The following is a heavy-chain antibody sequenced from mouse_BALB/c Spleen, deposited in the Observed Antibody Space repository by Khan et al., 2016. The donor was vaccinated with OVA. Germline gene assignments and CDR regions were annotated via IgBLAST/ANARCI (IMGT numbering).Heavy chain of an antibody. J-gene: IGHJ1*01. Sequence: QVRLQQSGAELVKPGASVKLSCKASGYTFTSYDINWVRQRPEQGLEWIGWIFPGDDSTKYNEKFKGKATLTTDQSSSTAYMQLSGLTSEDSAVYFCTSHYYGGNLYWYFDVWGAGTTVTVSA. CDR3: TSHYYGGNLYWYFDV. D-gene: IGHD1-1*02. V-gene: IGHV1-85*01. CDR2: IFPGDDST. CDR1: GYTFTSYD.